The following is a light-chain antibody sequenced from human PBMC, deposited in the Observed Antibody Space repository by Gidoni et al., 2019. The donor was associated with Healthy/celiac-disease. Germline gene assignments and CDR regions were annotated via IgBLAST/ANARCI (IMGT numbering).Light chain of an antibody. CDR1: NIGSKS. V-gene: IGLV3-21*04. CDR2: YDS. J-gene: IGLJ2*01. Sequence: YVLTQTPSVSVAPGKTARITCGGNNIGSKSVHWYQQKPGQAPVLVIYYDSDRPSGIPERFSGSNSGNTATLTISRVEAGDEADYYCQVWDSSSDHVVFGGGTKLTVL. CDR3: QVWDSSSDHVV.